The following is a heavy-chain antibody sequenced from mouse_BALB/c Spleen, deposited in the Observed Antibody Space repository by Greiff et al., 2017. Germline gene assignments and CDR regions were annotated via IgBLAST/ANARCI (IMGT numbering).Heavy chain of an antibody. CDR1: GFTFSDYY. CDR2: ISDGGSYT. D-gene: IGHD1-1*02. CDR3: ARGGLWGYAMDY. J-gene: IGHJ4*01. Sequence: EVKLVESGGGLVKPGGSLKLSCAASGFTFSDYYMYWVRQTPEKRLEWVATISDGGSYTYYPDSVKGGFTISRDNAKNNLYLQMSSLKSEDTAMYYCARGGLWGYAMDYWGQGTSVTVSS. V-gene: IGHV5-4*02.